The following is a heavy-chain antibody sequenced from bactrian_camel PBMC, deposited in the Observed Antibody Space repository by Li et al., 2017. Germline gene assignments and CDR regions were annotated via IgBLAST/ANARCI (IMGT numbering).Heavy chain of an antibody. J-gene: IGHJ4*01. CDR1: RYTYKRNC. CDR2: LWIGGATT. D-gene: IGHD5*01. V-gene: IGHV3S1*01. CDR3: AAGTSTGFPFRESAYPY. Sequence: VQLVESGGGLVQAGGSLTLSCAAGRYTYKRNCMGWFRQRPGKDREGLAVLWIGGATTTYADSVKGRFTISQDNDKNTLYLQMNNLKPEDTGMYYCAAGTSTGFPFRESAYPYWGQGTQVTVS.